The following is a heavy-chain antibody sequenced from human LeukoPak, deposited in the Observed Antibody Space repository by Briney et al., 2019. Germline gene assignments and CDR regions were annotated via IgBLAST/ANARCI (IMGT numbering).Heavy chain of an antibody. CDR1: GFTFSGSA. CDR2: IRSKANSYAT. D-gene: IGHD2-15*01. V-gene: IGHV3-73*01. J-gene: IGHJ4*02. CDR3: TTLPGLVEGGGWWDY. Sequence: PGGSLRLSCAASGFTFSGSAMHWVRQASGKGLEWIGRIRSKANSYATTYGASVKGRFTISRDDSENTAYLQMNSLKIEDTAVYYCTTLPGLVEGGGWWDYWGQGTLVTVSS.